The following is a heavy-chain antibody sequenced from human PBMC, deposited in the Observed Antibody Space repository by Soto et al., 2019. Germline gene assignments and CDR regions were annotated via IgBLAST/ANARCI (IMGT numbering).Heavy chain of an antibody. CDR1: GVSISSDGYS. Sequence: QLQLQESGSGLVKPSQTLSLTCAVSGVSISSDGYSWSWIRQPPGKGLEWIGFIYQSGSTYYNPSLKRRXTXSXXRSKNQFSLKLTSVTAADTAVYYCARAYYDFWTSYHYGMDVWGQGTTVTVSS. J-gene: IGHJ6*02. V-gene: IGHV4-30-2*01. CDR3: ARAYYDFWTSYHYGMDV. CDR2: IYQSGST. D-gene: IGHD3-3*01.